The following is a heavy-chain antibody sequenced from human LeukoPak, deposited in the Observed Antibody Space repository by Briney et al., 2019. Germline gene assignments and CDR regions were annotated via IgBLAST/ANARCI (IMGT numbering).Heavy chain of an antibody. CDR1: GFTFSSYA. CDR3: ARGAVKGSSSWFDY. Sequence: GGSLRLSCAASGFTFSSYAMHWVRQAPGKGLEWVAVISYDGSNKYYADSVKGRFTISRDNAKNSLYLQMNSLRAEDTAVYYCARGAVKGSSSWFDYWGQGTLVTVSS. D-gene: IGHD6-13*01. J-gene: IGHJ4*02. V-gene: IGHV3-30-3*01. CDR2: ISYDGSNK.